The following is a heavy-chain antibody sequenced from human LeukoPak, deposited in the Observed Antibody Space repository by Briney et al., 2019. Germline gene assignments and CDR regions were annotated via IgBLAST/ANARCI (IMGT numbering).Heavy chain of an antibody. CDR2: INPSGGTT. CDR3: ARGTGLGGDYVSN. V-gene: IGHV1-46*01. Sequence: ASVKVSCKASGYTFITYYMHWVRQAPGQGLEWMGVINPSGGTTSYAQKFQARVTMTRDTSTSTVYMELSSLRSEDTAVYYCARGTGLGGDYVSNWGQGTLVTVPS. CDR1: GYTFITYY. J-gene: IGHJ4*02. D-gene: IGHD4-17*01.